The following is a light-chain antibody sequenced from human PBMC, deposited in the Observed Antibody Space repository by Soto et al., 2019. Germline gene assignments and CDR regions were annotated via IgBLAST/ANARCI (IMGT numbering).Light chain of an antibody. Sequence: QSALTQPASVSGSPGQSITISCTGTSSDVGGYNYVSWYQQHPGKAPKLMIYDVSNRPSGVSNRFSGSKTGKTASLTISGLQAEDEADYYFSSYTSSIVVFGGGTKLTVL. CDR3: SSYTSSIVV. CDR1: SSDVGGYNY. J-gene: IGLJ2*01. CDR2: DVS. V-gene: IGLV2-14*01.